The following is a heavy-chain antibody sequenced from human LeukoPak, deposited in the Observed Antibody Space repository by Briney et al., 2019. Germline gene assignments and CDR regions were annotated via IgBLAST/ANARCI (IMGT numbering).Heavy chain of an antibody. D-gene: IGHD3-22*01. CDR3: ARDHSTDSSGYYYFDYYMDV. CDR1: GGSISSGSYY. Sequence: SETLSLTCTVSGGSISSGSYYWSWIRQPAGKGLEWIGRIYTSGSTNYNPSLKSRVTISVDTSKNQFSLKLSSVTAADTPVYYCARDHSTDSSGYYYFDYYMDVWGKGTTVTVSS. V-gene: IGHV4-61*02. CDR2: IYTSGST. J-gene: IGHJ6*03.